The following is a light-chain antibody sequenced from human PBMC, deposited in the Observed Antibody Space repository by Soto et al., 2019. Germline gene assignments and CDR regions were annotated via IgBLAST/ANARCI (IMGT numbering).Light chain of an antibody. CDR1: QSISSW. CDR3: QQYNSYSPLT. J-gene: IGKJ4*01. CDR2: DAS. Sequence: DIQMTQSPPTLSASVGDRVTITCRASQSISSWLAWYQQKPGKAPKLLIYDASSLESGVPSRFSGSGSGTEFTLTISSLQPDDFANYYCQQYNSYSPLTFGGGTKVDI. V-gene: IGKV1-5*01.